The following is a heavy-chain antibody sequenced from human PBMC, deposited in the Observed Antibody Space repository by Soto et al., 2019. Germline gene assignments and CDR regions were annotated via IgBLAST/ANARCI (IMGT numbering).Heavy chain of an antibody. CDR2: INTNGGTT. V-gene: IGHV3-64*01. D-gene: IGHD5-12*01. Sequence: EVQLVESGGGLVQPGGSLRLSCAASGFTFSNYAMHWVRQAPGKGLEYVSAINTNGGTTYYASSVKGRFTISRDNSKNMLYLQMGSLRAEDMAVYYCAREGGYEFGGYYFDYWGQGTLVTVSS. CDR1: GFTFSNYA. J-gene: IGHJ4*02. CDR3: AREGGYEFGGYYFDY.